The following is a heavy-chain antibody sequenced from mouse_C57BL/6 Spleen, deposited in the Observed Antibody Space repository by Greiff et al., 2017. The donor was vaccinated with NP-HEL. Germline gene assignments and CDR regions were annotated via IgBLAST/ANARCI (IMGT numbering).Heavy chain of an antibody. CDR1: GYSFTDYN. V-gene: IGHV1-18*01. CDR2: INPNNGGT. Sequence: VQLQQSGPELVKPGASVKISCKASGYSFTDYNMNWVKQSNGKSLEWIGVINPNNGGTIYNQKFKGKATLTVDKSSSTAYMELRSLTSEDTAVYYCARSYLRRFAYWGQGTLVTVSA. CDR3: ARSYLRRFAY. J-gene: IGHJ3*01. D-gene: IGHD5-5*01.